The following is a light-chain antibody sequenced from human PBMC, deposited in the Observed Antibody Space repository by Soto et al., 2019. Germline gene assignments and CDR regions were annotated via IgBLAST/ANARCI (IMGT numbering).Light chain of an antibody. J-gene: IGKJ1*01. V-gene: IGKV1-5*03. Sequence: DIQMTQSPSTLSANVGDRVTISCRASQRISNWLAWYQQKPGNAPKLLIYKASTLESGVPSRFSGSGSGTEFTLTISSLQPDDFATYYCHQSNSYPWTFGQGTKVDIK. CDR2: KAS. CDR3: HQSNSYPWT. CDR1: QRISNW.